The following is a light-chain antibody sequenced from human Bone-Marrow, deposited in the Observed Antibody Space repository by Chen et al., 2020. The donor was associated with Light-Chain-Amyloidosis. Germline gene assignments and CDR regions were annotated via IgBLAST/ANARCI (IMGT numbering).Light chain of an antibody. J-gene: IGLJ3*02. CDR3: QSYQGSSQGV. CDR2: EDV. Sequence: NFMLTQPHSASASPGKTVIISCTRSSGSIATNYVQWYQQRPGSSPTTVSYEDVQRPSGVPERFSGSIDRSSKSASLTISGMKTEDETDYYCQSYQGSSQGVFGGGTKLTVL. CDR1: SGSIATNY. V-gene: IGLV6-57*01.